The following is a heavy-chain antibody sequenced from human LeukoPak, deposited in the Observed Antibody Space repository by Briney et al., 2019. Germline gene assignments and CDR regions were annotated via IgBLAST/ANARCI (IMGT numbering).Heavy chain of an antibody. Sequence: ASVKVSCKVSGCTLTELSMHWVRQAPGKGLEWMGGFDPEDGETIYAQKFQGRVTMTEDTSTDTAYMELSSLRSEDTAVYYCAPSSYDSSGHSDYWGQGTLVTVSS. J-gene: IGHJ4*02. V-gene: IGHV1-24*01. CDR2: FDPEDGET. D-gene: IGHD3-22*01. CDR3: APSSYDSSGHSDY. CDR1: GCTLTELS.